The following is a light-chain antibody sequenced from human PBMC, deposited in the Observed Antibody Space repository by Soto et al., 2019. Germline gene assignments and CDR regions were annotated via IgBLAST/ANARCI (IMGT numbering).Light chain of an antibody. V-gene: IGLV9-49*01. J-gene: IGLJ2*01. CDR3: GADHGSGSNFVVV. CDR2: VGTGGIVG. CDR1: NGCNNYK. Sequence: QSVLTQAPSASASLGASVTLTCTLSNGCNNYKVDWYQQRPGKGPRFVMRVGTGGIVGSKGDGIPDRFSVLGSGLNRYLTIKNIQEEDESDYHCGADHGSGSNFVVVFGGGTKLTVL.